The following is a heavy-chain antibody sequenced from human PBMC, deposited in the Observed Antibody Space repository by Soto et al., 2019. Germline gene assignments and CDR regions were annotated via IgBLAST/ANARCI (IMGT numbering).Heavy chain of an antibody. CDR1: GFCFSSYA. D-gene: IGHD6-13*01. CDR3: AKDAAMVSSTFNYFDY. V-gene: IGHV3-23*01. J-gene: IGHJ4*02. CDR2: IGGSGGYK. Sequence: EVQLLESGGGLVQPGGSLRLSCAASGFCFSSYAMSWVRQAPGKGLEWVSGIGGSGGYKSYADSVKGRFTISRDNSKNTLYLHMESLGAEDTAVYYCAKDAAMVSSTFNYFDYWCQGTLVAVSS.